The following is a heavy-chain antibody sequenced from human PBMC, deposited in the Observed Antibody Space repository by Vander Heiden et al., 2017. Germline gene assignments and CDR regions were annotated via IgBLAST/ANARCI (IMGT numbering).Heavy chain of an antibody. CDR1: GRSITSSSYY. V-gene: IGHV4-39*01. CDR2: IYYSGST. CDR3: ARPGDSSGYGVSSAFDI. Sequence: QLQLQESGPGLVKPSETLSLTCTVPGRSITSSSYYWGWLRQPPGKGMEWIGSIYYSGSTYYNPSLKSRVTISVDTSKNQFSLKLSSVTAADTAVYYCARPGDSSGYGVSSAFDIWGQGTMVTVSS. J-gene: IGHJ3*02. D-gene: IGHD3-22*01.